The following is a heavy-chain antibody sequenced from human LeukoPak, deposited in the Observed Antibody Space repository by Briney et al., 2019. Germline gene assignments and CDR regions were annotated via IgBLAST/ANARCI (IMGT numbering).Heavy chain of an antibody. J-gene: IGHJ4*02. D-gene: IGHD6-19*01. CDR1: GFIFSNYA. Sequence: GRSLRLSCAASGFIFSNYAMCWVRQAPGKGLEWVAVMSYDGSNKYYTDSVKGRFTISRDNSKNMLYLQMNSLRGEDTAVYYCARDPAGDYWGQGTLVTVSS. CDR3: ARDPAGDY. V-gene: IGHV3-30-3*01. CDR2: MSYDGSNK.